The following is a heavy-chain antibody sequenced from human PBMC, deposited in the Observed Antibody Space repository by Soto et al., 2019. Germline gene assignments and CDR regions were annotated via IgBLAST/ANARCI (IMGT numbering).Heavy chain of an antibody. CDR1: GGSISSYY. J-gene: IGHJ4*02. CDR3: ARGNSGYGDFDY. Sequence: QVQLQESGPGLVKPSETLSLTCTVSGGSISSYYWSWIRQPPGKGLEWIGYIYYSGSTNYNPSLRSRVTLSVDTSKNQFSLKLSSVTAADTAVYYCARGNSGYGDFDYWGQGTLVTVSS. V-gene: IGHV4-59*08. D-gene: IGHD5-12*01. CDR2: IYYSGST.